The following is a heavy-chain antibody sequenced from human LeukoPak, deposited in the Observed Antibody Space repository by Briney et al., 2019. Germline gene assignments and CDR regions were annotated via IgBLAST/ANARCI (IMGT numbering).Heavy chain of an antibody. Sequence: PGGSLRLSCAASGFTFSSYSMNWVRQAPGKGLEWVSYISSSSSTIYYADSVKGRFTISRDDARNSLYLQMNSLRAEDMAVYFCVRDLLGSGSTTAYLYHWGQGTLVTVSS. D-gene: IGHD3-10*01. CDR3: VRDLLGSGSTTAYLYH. CDR2: ISSSSSTI. CDR1: GFTFSSYS. J-gene: IGHJ1*01. V-gene: IGHV3-48*04.